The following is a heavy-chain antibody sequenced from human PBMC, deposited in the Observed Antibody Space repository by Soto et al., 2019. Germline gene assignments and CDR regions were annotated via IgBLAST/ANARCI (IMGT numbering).Heavy chain of an antibody. D-gene: IGHD1-26*01. CDR2: IYDTGSA. V-gene: IGHV4-4*07. Sequence: PSETLSLTCTVSGGSIRDYYWSWIRQSAGKGLEWIGRIYDTGSANYNPSLKSRVTMTVDTSQNQFSLKLSPVTAADTAVYYCARVQRYSASYCWFDPWGQGTLVTVSS. CDR1: GGSIRDYY. J-gene: IGHJ5*02. CDR3: ARVQRYSASYCWFDP.